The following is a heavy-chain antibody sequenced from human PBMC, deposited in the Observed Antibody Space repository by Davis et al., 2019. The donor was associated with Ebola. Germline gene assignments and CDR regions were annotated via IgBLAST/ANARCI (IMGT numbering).Heavy chain of an antibody. CDR2: INPSGGST. J-gene: IGHJ6*02. CDR1: GYTFTGYY. V-gene: IGHV1-46*01. Sequence: AASVKVSCKASGYTFTGYYMHWVRQAPGQGLEWMGIINPSGGSTSYAQKFQGRVIMTRDTSTSTVYMELSSLRSEDTAVYYCARDRAGEQQLFLSVVMDVWGQGTTVTVSS. D-gene: IGHD6-13*01. CDR3: ARDRAGEQQLFLSVVMDV.